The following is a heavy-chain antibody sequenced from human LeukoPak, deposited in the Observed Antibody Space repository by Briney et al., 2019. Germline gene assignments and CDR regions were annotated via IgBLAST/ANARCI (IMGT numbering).Heavy chain of an antibody. Sequence: VSVTVSCKASGYTFTGYYLHWVRQAPGQGLEWRGCIRPNSGSTKHGHKLQGRVTMTRDTSISTDYMELTGLGSDDTAVYYCARGGYYDSSGFDNWGQGTLVPV. CDR1: GYTFTGYY. J-gene: IGHJ4*02. CDR3: ARGGYYDSSGFDN. V-gene: IGHV1-2*02. D-gene: IGHD3-22*01. CDR2: IRPNSGST.